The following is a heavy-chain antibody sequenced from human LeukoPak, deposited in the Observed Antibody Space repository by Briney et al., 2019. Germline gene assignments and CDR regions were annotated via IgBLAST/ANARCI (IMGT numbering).Heavy chain of an antibody. V-gene: IGHV3-7*01. D-gene: IGHD2-15*01. CDR2: INQDGSEQ. CDR1: GFTFNTYW. CDR3: AREWWGPEY. J-gene: IGHJ4*02. Sequence: GGSLRLSCAASGFTFNTYWMTWVRQAPGKGPEWVANINQDGSEQNYMDSVKGRLIISRDNAENTVYLQMSSLRAEDTAVYYCAREWWGPEYWGQGTLVTVSS.